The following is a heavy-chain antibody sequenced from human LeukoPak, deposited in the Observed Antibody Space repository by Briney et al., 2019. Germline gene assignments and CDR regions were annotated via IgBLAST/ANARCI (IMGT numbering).Heavy chain of an antibody. CDR2: INPNSGGT. J-gene: IGHJ4*02. CDR1: GYTFTGYY. CDR3: ARDLGTVSSGPDY. Sequence: GASEKVSCKASGYTFTGYYMHWVRQAPGQGLEWMGWINPNSGGTNYAQKFQGRVTMTRDTSISTAYMELSRLRSDDTAVYYCARDLGTVSSGPDYWGQGTLVTVSS. V-gene: IGHV1-2*02. D-gene: IGHD3-10*01.